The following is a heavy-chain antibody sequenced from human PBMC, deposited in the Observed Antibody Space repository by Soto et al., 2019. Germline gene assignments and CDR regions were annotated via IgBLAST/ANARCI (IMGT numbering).Heavy chain of an antibody. CDR1: GGSISSGDYY. CDR2: IYYSGST. Sequence: QVQLQESGPGLVKPSQTLSLTCTVSGGSISSGDYYWSWIRQPPGKGLKWIGYIYYSGSTYYNPSLKSRVTISVDTSKNQFSLKLSSVTAADTAVYYCARVNWITADYYYGMDVWGQGTTVTASS. J-gene: IGHJ6*02. CDR3: ARVNWITADYYYGMDV. V-gene: IGHV4-30-4*01. D-gene: IGHD1-1*01.